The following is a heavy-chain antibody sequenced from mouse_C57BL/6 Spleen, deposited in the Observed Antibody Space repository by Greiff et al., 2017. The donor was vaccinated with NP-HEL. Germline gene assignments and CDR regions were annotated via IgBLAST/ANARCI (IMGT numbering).Heavy chain of an antibody. Sequence: QVQLQQPGAELVKPGASVKMSCKASGYTFTSYWITWVKQRPGQGLEWIGDIYPGSGSTNYNEKFKSKATLTVDTSSSTAYMQLSSLTSADSAVYDCARRGYDYDGYAMDYWGQGTSVTVSS. J-gene: IGHJ4*01. CDR1: GYTFTSYW. D-gene: IGHD2-4*01. CDR2: IYPGSGST. CDR3: ARRGYDYDGYAMDY. V-gene: IGHV1-55*01.